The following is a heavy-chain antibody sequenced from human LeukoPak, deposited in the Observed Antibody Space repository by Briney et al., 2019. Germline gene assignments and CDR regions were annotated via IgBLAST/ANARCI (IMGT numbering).Heavy chain of an antibody. CDR1: GFALSSYA. Sequence: PGGSLRLSCAASGFALSSYAMGWVRQAPGKGLEWVSATSSSDAGTYHADSVKGRFTISRDNSKNTLYLQMNSLRAEDTAVYYCAKDFQSSGSLDYWGQGTLVTVSS. CDR3: AKDFQSSGSLDY. V-gene: IGHV3-23*01. CDR2: TSSSDAGT. J-gene: IGHJ4*02. D-gene: IGHD3-22*01.